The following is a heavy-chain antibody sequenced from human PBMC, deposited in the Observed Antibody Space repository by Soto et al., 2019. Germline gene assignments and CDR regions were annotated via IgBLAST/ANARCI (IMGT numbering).Heavy chain of an antibody. J-gene: IGHJ6*02. CDR1: GGSFSGYY. D-gene: IGHD2-15*01. CDR2: INHSGST. Sequence: ASETLSLTCAVYGGSFSGYYWSWIRQPPGKGLEWIGEINHSGSTNYNPSLKSRVTISVDTSKNQFSLKLSSVTAADTAVYYCARGLCGGGSCYWRYYYYGMDVWGQGTTVTVSS. V-gene: IGHV4-34*01. CDR3: ARGLCGGGSCYWRYYYYGMDV.